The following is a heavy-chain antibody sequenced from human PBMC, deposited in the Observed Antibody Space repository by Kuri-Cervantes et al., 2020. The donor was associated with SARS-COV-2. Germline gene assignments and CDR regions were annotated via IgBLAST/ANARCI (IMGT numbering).Heavy chain of an antibody. CDR1: GFTFSSYA. CDR3: ARDRPTRVVLGNAFDI. CDR2: ISGRGGST. Sequence: GGSLRLSCAASGFTFSSYAMSWVRQAPGKGLEWVSAISGRGGSTYYADSVKGRFTISRDNSKNTLYLQMNSLRAEDTAVYYCARDRPTRVVLGNAFDIWGQGTMVTVSS. V-gene: IGHV3-23*01. D-gene: IGHD2-2*01. J-gene: IGHJ3*02.